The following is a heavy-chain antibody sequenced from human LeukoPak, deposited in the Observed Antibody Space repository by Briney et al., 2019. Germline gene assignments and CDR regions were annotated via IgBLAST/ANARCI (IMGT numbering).Heavy chain of an antibody. CDR2: IYTRGST. V-gene: IGHV4-61*02. Sequence: SETLSLTCSVSGGSISSGSYYWSWIRQPAGKGLEWIGRIYTRGSTNYNPSLKSRVTISVDTSKNQFSLKLTSVTAADPAVYYCAREGLNMVRGVIPKEAWGWFDPWGQGTLVTVSS. CDR3: AREGLNMVRGVIPKEAWGWFDP. D-gene: IGHD3-10*01. J-gene: IGHJ5*02. CDR1: GGSISSGSYY.